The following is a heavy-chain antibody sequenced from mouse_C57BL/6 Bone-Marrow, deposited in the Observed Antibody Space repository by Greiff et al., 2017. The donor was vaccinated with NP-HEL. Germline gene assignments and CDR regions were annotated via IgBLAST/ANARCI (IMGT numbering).Heavy chain of an antibody. Sequence: EVMLVESGGDLVKPGGSLKLSCAASGFTFSSYGMSWVRQTPDKRLEWVATISSGGSYTYYPDSVKGRFTISRDNAKNTLYLQMSSLKSEDTAMYYCARLDASDWFAYWGQGTLVTVSA. CDR3: ARLDASDWFAY. CDR1: GFTFSSYG. J-gene: IGHJ3*01. V-gene: IGHV5-6*01. CDR2: ISSGGSYT. D-gene: IGHD2-3*01.